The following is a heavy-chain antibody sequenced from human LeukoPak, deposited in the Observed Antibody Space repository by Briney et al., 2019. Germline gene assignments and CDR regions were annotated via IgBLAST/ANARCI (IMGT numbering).Heavy chain of an antibody. Sequence: PGGSLRLSCAASGFTFSSYSMNWVRQAPGKGLEWVSSISGSSYIYYADSVKGRFTISRDNAKNSLYLQMNSLRAEDTAVYYCARELTIFGVETGGFDPWGQGTLVTVSS. J-gene: IGHJ5*02. CDR1: GFTFSSYS. D-gene: IGHD3-3*01. V-gene: IGHV3-21*01. CDR3: ARELTIFGVETGGFDP. CDR2: ISGSSYI.